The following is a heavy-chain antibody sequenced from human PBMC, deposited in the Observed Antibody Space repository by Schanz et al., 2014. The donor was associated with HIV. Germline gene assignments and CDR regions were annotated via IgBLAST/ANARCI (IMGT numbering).Heavy chain of an antibody. CDR2: MSYSSSAM. Sequence: EVQLVESGGGLVQPGGSLRLSCVASGFTLSSYSMNWVRQAPGKGLECVSYMSYSSSAMYYADSVKGRFTISRDNSKNTLYLQMNSLRAEDTAVYYCARGDGGYWYYFDYWGQGTLVTVSS. V-gene: IGHV3-48*01. CDR1: GFTLSSYS. CDR3: ARGDGGYWYYFDY. D-gene: IGHD5-12*01. J-gene: IGHJ4*02.